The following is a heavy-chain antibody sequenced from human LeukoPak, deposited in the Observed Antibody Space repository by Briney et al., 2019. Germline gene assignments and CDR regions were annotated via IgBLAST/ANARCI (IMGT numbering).Heavy chain of an antibody. J-gene: IGHJ5*02. CDR2: IKQDGSEK. D-gene: IGHD6-13*01. V-gene: IGHV3-7*01. CDR3: AREISSWYRTEGRFDP. Sequence: GGSLRLSCAASGFTFSSYWMSWVHQAPGKGLQWVANIKQDGSEKYYVDSVRGRLTMSRDNAKSSLYLQMNSLRVEDTAVYYCAREISSWYRTEGRFDPWGQGTLVTASS. CDR1: GFTFSSYW.